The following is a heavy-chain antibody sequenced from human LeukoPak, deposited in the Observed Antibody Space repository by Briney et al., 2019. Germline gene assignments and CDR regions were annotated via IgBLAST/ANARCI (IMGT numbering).Heavy chain of an antibody. J-gene: IGHJ4*02. CDR1: GFSFSSYG. D-gene: IGHD2-2*01. V-gene: IGHV3-23*01. CDR3: AKGRSSTSSYDY. CDR2: ISGSGGSA. Sequence: GGSLRLSCVGSGFSFSSYGMSWVRQAPGKGLEWVSGISGSGGSAYYPDSVKGRFTISRDKSKDTVFLQMNSLRAEDTAVYFCAKGRSSTSSYDYWGQGTLVTVSS.